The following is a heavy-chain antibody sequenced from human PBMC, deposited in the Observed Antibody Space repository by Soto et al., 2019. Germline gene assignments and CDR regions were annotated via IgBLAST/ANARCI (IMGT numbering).Heavy chain of an antibody. CDR2: INHSGST. D-gene: IGHD3-16*02. J-gene: IGHJ5*02. CDR3: ARGPLNSPQYRRSWFDP. Sequence: KTSETLSLTCAVYGGSFSGYYWSWIRQPPGKGLEWIGEINHSGSTNYNPSLKSRVTISVDTSKNQFSLKLSSVTAADTAVYYCARGPLNSPQYRRSWFDPWGQGTLVTVSS. CDR1: GGSFSGYY. V-gene: IGHV4-34*01.